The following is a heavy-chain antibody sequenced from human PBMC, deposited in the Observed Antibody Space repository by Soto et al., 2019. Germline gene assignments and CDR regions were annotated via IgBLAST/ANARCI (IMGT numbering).Heavy chain of an antibody. J-gene: IGHJ6*03. Sequence: GGSLRLSCAASGFTVSSNYMSWVRQAPGKGLEWVSVIYSGGSTYYADSVKGRFTISRHNSKNTLYLQMNSLRAEDTAVYYCASRTYYDILTGYYQPDYYYMDVWGKGTTVTVSS. V-gene: IGHV3-53*04. D-gene: IGHD3-9*01. CDR1: GFTVSSNY. CDR3: ASRTYYDILTGYYQPDYYYMDV. CDR2: IYSGGST.